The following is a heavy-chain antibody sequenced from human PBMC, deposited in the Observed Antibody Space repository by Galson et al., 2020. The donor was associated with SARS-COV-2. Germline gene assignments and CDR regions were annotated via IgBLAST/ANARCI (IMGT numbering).Heavy chain of an antibody. D-gene: IGHD1-26*01. CDR2: IWYDGSNK. V-gene: IGHV3-33*01. CDR3: ARGGWELLRGLFLSAFDI. Sequence: GGSLRLSCAASGFTFSSYGMHWVRQAPGKGLEWVAVIWYDGSNKYYADSVKGRFTISRDNSKNTLYLQMNSLRAEDTAVYYCARGGWELLRGLFLSAFDIWGQGTMVTVSS. CDR1: GFTFSSYG. J-gene: IGHJ3*02.